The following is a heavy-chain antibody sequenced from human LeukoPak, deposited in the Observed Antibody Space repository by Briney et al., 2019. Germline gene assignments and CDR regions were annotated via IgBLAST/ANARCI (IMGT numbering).Heavy chain of an antibody. D-gene: IGHD5-18*01. J-gene: IGHJ4*02. Sequence: GGSLRLSCAASGFTFSSYAMSWVRQAPGKGLEWVSAISGSGGSTYYADSVKGRFTISRDNSKNTLYLQMNSLRAEDTAVYYCAKHMRGYSYGYFDYWGQGTLSPSPQ. CDR2: ISGSGGST. CDR3: AKHMRGYSYGYFDY. V-gene: IGHV3-23*01. CDR1: GFTFSSYA.